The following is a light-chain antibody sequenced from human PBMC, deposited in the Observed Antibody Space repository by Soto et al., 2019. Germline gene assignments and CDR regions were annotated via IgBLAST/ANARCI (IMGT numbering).Light chain of an antibody. Sequence: EIVLTQSPGTLSLSPGERASLSCRASQSVSSSYLAWYQQKPDQAPRLLIYAASSRPIGIPDRFSGSGSGTDFTLTISSLQSEDFAVYYCQQYNTWPRTFGQGTKVDIK. CDR3: QQYNTWPRT. J-gene: IGKJ1*01. CDR2: AAS. CDR1: QSVSSSY. V-gene: IGKV3-20*01.